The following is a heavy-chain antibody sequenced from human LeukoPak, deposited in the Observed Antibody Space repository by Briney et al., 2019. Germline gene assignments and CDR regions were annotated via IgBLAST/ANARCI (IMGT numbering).Heavy chain of an antibody. V-gene: IGHV1-18*01. Sequence: ASVKVSCKASGYTFTSYGISWVRQAPGQGLEWMRWISAYNGNTNYAQKLQGRVTMTTDTSTSTAYMELRSLRSDDTAVYYCARVGIVATIGSRWFDPWGQGTLVTVSS. CDR1: GYTFTSYG. J-gene: IGHJ5*02. D-gene: IGHD5-12*01. CDR3: ARVGIVATIGSRWFDP. CDR2: ISAYNGNT.